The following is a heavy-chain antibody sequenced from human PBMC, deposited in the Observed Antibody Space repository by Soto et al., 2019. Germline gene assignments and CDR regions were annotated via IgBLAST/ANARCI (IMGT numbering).Heavy chain of an antibody. CDR1: GFTFSSYA. D-gene: IGHD2-8*01. CDR3: VRDDDQPANGLEI. CDR2: ISASGGST. J-gene: IGHJ3*02. V-gene: IGHV3-23*01. Sequence: GGSLRLSCAASGFTFSSYAMSWVRQAPGKGLEWVSGISASGGSTYYADSVKGRFTISRDNSKNILYLEMNSLRADDTALYYCVRDDDQPANGLEIWGRGTMVTVSS.